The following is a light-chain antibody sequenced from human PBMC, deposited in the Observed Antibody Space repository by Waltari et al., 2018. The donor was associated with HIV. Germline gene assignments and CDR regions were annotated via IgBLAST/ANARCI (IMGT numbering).Light chain of an antibody. CDR1: SSKLENDN. CDR2: KDT. V-gene: IGLV1-47*01. J-gene: IGLJ1*01. CDR3: VGWDSRLRGYV. Sequence: QSVLTQPPSASGAPGQRVNIPSSGSSSKLENDNVHWYQQIPGAAPKLLISKDTQRPSGVPDRFTGSKSGTSAALAIGGLRSDDEADYYCVGWDSRLRGYVFGAGTKVTVL.